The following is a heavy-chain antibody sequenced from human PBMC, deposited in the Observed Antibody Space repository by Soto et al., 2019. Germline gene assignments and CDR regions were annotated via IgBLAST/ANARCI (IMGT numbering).Heavy chain of an antibody. V-gene: IGHV4-61*01. J-gene: IGHJ4*02. CDR3: AGEAEFDCLRKFDY. CDR2: IYYTGST. CDR1: GGSVTSRTYY. D-gene: IGHD3-9*01. Sequence: QVQLQESGPGLVKPAETLSLACTVSGGSVTSRTYYWSWIRQPPGKGLEWIGNIYYTGSTDYNPSLKSRVTISLDPSKNQFSLNLTSVTAEDTAVYYCAGEAEFDCLRKFDYWGQGILVTVSS.